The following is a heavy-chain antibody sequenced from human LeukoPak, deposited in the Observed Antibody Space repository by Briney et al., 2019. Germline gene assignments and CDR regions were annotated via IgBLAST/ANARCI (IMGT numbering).Heavy chain of an antibody. CDR3: ARDGSGNNYYYYYMDV. V-gene: IGHV3-20*04. J-gene: IGHJ6*03. CDR1: GFTFDDYG. CDR2: INWNGGST. D-gene: IGHD3-10*01. Sequence: GGSLRLSCAASGFTFDDYGMSWVRQAPGKGLEWVSGINWNGGSTGYADSVKGRFTISRDNAKNSLYLQMNSLRAEDTALYYCARDGSGNNYYYYYMDVWGKGTTVTVSS.